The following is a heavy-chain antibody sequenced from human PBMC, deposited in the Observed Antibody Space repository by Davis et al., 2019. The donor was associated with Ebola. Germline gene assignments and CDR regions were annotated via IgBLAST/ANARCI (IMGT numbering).Heavy chain of an antibody. CDR3: AKMARSCTSNSCYSSLQHDAMDV. V-gene: IGHV1-3*04. D-gene: IGHD2-2*01. J-gene: IGHJ6*02. CDR1: GYSFTSSG. CDR2: INTGKGNT. Sequence: AASVKVSCKASGYSFTSSGFHWVRQAPGQRLEWMGWINTGKGNTKNSQKLQGRVSITRDTSASTTYMELSGLTSEDTAVYYCAKMARSCTSNSCYSSLQHDAMDVWGQGTTVTVSS.